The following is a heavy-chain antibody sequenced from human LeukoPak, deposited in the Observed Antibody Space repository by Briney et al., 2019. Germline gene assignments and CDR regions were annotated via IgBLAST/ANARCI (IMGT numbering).Heavy chain of an antibody. J-gene: IGHJ4*02. CDR1: GFTFGNHG. Sequence: GRSLRLSCAASGFTFGNHGMHWVRQPPGKGLEWVALISYDGNNKYYADSAKGRFAISRDNSKNTLYLQMSSLRDEDTAVYYCAKGLGDSSGYLNNYWGQGTLVTVSS. CDR3: AKGLGDSSGYLNNY. CDR2: ISYDGNNK. D-gene: IGHD3-22*01. V-gene: IGHV3-30*18.